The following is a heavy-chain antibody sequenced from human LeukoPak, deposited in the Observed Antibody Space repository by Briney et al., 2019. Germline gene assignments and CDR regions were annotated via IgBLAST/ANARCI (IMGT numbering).Heavy chain of an antibody. CDR1: GGTFSSYA. V-gene: IGHV1-69*04. CDR2: IIPILGIA. J-gene: IGHJ3*02. D-gene: IGHD4-17*01. CDR3: ARRGYGDFAYAFDI. Sequence: SVKVSCKASGGTFSSYAISWVRQAPGQGLEWMGRIIPILGIANYAQKFQGRVTITAGNSTSTAYMELSSLRSEDTAVYYCARRGYGDFAYAFDIWGQGTMVTVSS.